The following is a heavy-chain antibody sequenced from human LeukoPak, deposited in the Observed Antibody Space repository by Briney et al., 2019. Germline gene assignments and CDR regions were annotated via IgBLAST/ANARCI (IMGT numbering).Heavy chain of an antibody. CDR1: EFSFSSFS. CDR2: INSDGSST. CDR3: ARAVYYSNYLGY. Sequence: PGRSLRLSCAASEFSFSSFSMHWVRQAPGKGLVWVSRINSDGSSTNYADSVKGRFTISRDNAKNTLYLQMNSLRAEDTAMYYCARAVYYSNYLGYWGQGTLVTVSS. J-gene: IGHJ4*01. V-gene: IGHV3-74*01. D-gene: IGHD3-10*01.